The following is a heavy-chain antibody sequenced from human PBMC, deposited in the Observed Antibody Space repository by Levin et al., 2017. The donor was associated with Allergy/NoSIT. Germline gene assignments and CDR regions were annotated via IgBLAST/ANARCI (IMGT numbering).Heavy chain of an antibody. Sequence: GGSLRLSCAASGFTFSSYAMSWVRQAPGKGLEWVSAISGSGGSTYYADSVKGRFTISRDNSKNTLYLQMNSLRAEDTAVYYCAKEERTTQTPDYYGMDVWGQGTTVTVSS. CDR2: ISGSGGST. J-gene: IGHJ6*02. CDR1: GFTFSSYA. V-gene: IGHV3-23*01. D-gene: IGHD1-1*01. CDR3: AKEERTTQTPDYYGMDV.